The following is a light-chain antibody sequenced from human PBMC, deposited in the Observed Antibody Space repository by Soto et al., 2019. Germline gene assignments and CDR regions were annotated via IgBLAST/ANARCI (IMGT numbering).Light chain of an antibody. Sequence: QSALTQPASVSGSPGQSITISCTGTSSDVGSYNLVSWYQQHPGKAPKVMVYEVTKRPSGVPNRFSGSKSGSTASLTISGFQAEDEADYYCCSYAGSCTDVFGTGTKLTVL. J-gene: IGLJ1*01. CDR1: SSDVGSYNL. CDR2: EVT. V-gene: IGLV2-23*02. CDR3: CSYAGSCTDV.